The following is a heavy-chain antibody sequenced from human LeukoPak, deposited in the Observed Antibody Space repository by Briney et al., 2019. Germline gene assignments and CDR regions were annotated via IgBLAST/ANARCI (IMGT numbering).Heavy chain of an antibody. Sequence: SETLSLTCTVSGYSITSGYYWGWIRQPPGKGLEWIGSLYHSGNTYYNPSLKSRVTMSIDTSKNQFSLRLSSVTAADTAVYYCARNEYYDSWSGYLGYFDYWGQGTLVTVSS. CDR2: LYHSGNT. CDR1: GYSITSGYY. V-gene: IGHV4-38-2*02. CDR3: ARNEYYDSWSGYLGYFDY. D-gene: IGHD3-3*01. J-gene: IGHJ4*02.